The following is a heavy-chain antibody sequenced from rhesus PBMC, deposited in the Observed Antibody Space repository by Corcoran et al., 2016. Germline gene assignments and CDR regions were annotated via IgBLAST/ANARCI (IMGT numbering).Heavy chain of an antibody. CDR3: ARGYYEDDYGYYYTSYGLDS. Sequence: EVQLVESGGGLVQPGGSLRLSCAASGFTFSSYDMSWVRQAPGKGLEWVSRFIRDWSSTTDADTVKGRFTISRENAKNSLYLQMNSLRAEDTAVYYCARGYYEDDYGYYYTSYGLDSWGQGVVVTVSS. D-gene: IGHD3-9*01. V-gene: IGHV3-119*01. J-gene: IGHJ6*01. CDR1: GFTFSSYD. CDR2: FIRDWSST.